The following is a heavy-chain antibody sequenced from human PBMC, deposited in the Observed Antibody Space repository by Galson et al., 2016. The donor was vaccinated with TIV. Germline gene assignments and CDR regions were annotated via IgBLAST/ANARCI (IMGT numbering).Heavy chain of an antibody. CDR2: VYSGGSA. Sequence: SLRLSCAASGFIVNDNYMTWVRQAPGKGLEWVSVVYSGGSAYYADSVKGRFTISRDNSKNTLYLQMNSLRADDTAVYYCARDRRFCGSGCYYRYYYGMDGWGQGTTVTVSS. CDR1: GFIVNDNY. D-gene: IGHD2-21*01. CDR3: ARDRRFCGSGCYYRYYYGMDG. V-gene: IGHV3-66*02. J-gene: IGHJ6*02.